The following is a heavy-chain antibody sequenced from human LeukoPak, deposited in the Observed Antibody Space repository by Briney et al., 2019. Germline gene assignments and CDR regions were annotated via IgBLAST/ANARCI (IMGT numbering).Heavy chain of an antibody. CDR3: ARAKWPIAAAGMPDY. D-gene: IGHD6-13*01. CDR2: IIPILGIA. CDR1: GGTFSSYA. Sequence: ASVKVSCKASGGTFSSYAISWVRQAPGQGLEWMGRIIPILGIANYAQKFQGRVTITADKSTSTAYMELSSLRSEDTAVYYCARAKWPIAAAGMPDYWGQGTLVTVSS. V-gene: IGHV1-69*04. J-gene: IGHJ4*02.